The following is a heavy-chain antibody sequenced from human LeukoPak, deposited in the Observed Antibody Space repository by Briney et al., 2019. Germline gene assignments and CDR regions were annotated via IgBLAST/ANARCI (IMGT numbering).Heavy chain of an antibody. D-gene: IGHD3-10*01. V-gene: IGHV3-48*01. CDR3: VGDDEFRGAHGDS. J-gene: IGHJ4*02. Sequence: PGGSLRLSCTPSGFTFSSYAMNWFRQAPGKGLEWVSYISRNTDSIHYADSVKGRFTISRDDAKNSLYLQMNSLRAEDTAVYFCVGDDEFRGAHGDSWGQGTLVSVSS. CDR1: GFTFSSYA. CDR2: ISRNTDSI.